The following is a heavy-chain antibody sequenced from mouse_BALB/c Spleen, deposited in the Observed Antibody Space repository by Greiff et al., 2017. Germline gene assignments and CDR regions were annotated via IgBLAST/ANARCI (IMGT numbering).Heavy chain of an antibody. CDR3: ARDHYGSSYGY. D-gene: IGHD1-1*01. Sequence: VQLQQSGAELAKPGASVKMSCKASGYTFTSYWMHWVKQRPGQGLEWIGYINPSTGYTEYNQKFKDKATLTADKSSSTAYMQLSSLTSEDSAVYYCARDHYGSSYGYWGQGTTLTVSS. CDR1: GYTFTSYW. J-gene: IGHJ2*01. V-gene: IGHV1-7*01. CDR2: INPSTGYT.